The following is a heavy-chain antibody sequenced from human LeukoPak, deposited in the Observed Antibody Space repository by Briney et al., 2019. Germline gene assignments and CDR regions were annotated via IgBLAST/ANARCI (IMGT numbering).Heavy chain of an antibody. V-gene: IGHV1-8*01. Sequence: ASVKISCKASGYTFTSYDINWVRQATGQGLEWMGWMNPNSGDTGYAQKFQGRVTMTRNTSISTAYMELSSLRSEDTAVYYCARVVRYFDWLSQHDYYYYMDVWGKGTTVTISS. CDR1: GYTFTSYD. J-gene: IGHJ6*03. CDR3: ARVVRYFDWLSQHDYYYYMDV. D-gene: IGHD3-9*01. CDR2: MNPNSGDT.